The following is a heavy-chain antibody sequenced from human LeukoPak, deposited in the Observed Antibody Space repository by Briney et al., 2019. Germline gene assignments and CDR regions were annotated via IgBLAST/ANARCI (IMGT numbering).Heavy chain of an antibody. CDR2: ISGRSSTI. Sequence: GGSLRLSCAASAFTFSDYSMNWVRQAPGKGLEWISYISGRSSTIYYADSVKGRFTISRDNAKNSMYLQMNSLRAEDTAVYYCARDRIKSGSYYFDYWGQGTLVTVPS. J-gene: IGHJ4*02. V-gene: IGHV3-48*01. D-gene: IGHD1-26*01. CDR1: AFTFSDYS. CDR3: ARDRIKSGSYYFDY.